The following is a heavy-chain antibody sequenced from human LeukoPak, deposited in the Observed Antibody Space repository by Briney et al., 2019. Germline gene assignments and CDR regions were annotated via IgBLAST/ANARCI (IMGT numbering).Heavy chain of an antibody. CDR1: GFTFSSYA. D-gene: IGHD3-22*01. CDR3: AREGNYYDSSGYYLAFDY. J-gene: IGHJ4*02. V-gene: IGHV3-30*04. CDR2: ISYDGSNK. Sequence: GRSLRLSCAASGFTFSSYAMHWVRQAPGKGLEWVAVISYDGSNKYYADSVKGRFTISRDNSKNTLYLQINSLRAEDTAVYYCAREGNYYDSSGYYLAFDYWGQGTLVTVSS.